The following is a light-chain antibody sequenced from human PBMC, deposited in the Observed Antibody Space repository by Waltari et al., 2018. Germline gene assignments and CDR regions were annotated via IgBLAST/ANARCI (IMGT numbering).Light chain of an antibody. CDR2: GKN. CDR1: SLRSYY. J-gene: IGLJ1*01. Sequence: SELTQDPAVSVALGQTVRITCQGDSLRSYYASWYQQKPGQAPVLVIYGKNNRPSGIPDRVSCSSSGNTASLTSTGAQAEDEADYYCNSRDSSGNPLYVFGTGTKVTVL. V-gene: IGLV3-19*01. CDR3: NSRDSSGNPLYV.